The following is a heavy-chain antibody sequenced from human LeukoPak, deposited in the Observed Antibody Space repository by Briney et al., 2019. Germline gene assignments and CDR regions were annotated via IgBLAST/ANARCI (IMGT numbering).Heavy chain of an antibody. D-gene: IGHD6-19*01. CDR2: IYYSGST. CDR3: ARFGIGVSP. J-gene: IGHJ5*02. Sequence: PSETLSLTCTVSGGSISSYYWSWIRQPPGKGLEWIGYIYYSGSTNYNPSLKSRVTISVDTSKNQFSLKLSSATAADTAVYYCARFGIGVSPWGQGTLVTVSS. V-gene: IGHV4-59*01. CDR1: GGSISSYY.